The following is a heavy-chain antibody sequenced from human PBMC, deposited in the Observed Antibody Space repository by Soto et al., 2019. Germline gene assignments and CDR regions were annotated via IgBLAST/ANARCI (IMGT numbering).Heavy chain of an antibody. CDR2: FDPENGDR. D-gene: IGHD6-19*01. J-gene: IGHJ6*02. CDR3: ATDHQWLGDYYYGMDV. V-gene: IGHV1-24*01. CDR1: GYTLIELS. Sequence: ASVKVSCKVSGYTLIELSMHWVRQAPGKGLEWMGRFDPENGDRIYAQKFQGRVTMTEDTSTDTAYMELSSLGSEDTAVYYCATDHQWLGDYYYGMDVWGQGTTVTVSS.